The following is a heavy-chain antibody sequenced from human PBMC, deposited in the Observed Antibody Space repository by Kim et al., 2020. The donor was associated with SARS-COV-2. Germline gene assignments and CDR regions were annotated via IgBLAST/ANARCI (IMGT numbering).Heavy chain of an antibody. D-gene: IGHD6-19*01. J-gene: IGHJ6*01. V-gene: IGHV1-24*01. CDR2: FDPEDAET. Sequence: ASVKVSCKVSGYTLTELSMHWVRQAPGKGLEWMGGFDPEDAETIYAQKFQGRVTVTEDTSTDTAYMELSSLRSEDTAVYYCATAPAVAGIGYYYYGMDV. CDR1: GYTLTELS. CDR3: ATAPAVAGIGYYYYGMDV.